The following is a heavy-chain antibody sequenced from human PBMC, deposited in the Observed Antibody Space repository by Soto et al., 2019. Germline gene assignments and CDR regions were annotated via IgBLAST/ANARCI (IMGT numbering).Heavy chain of an antibody. CDR2: INPDSGGT. J-gene: IGHJ2*01. Sequence: VKVSCKASXXXFTDYYVHWVRQAPGQGLEWVGWINPDSGGTNLAQRFQGRVTMTSDTSINTAYMELSSLRSDDTAVYYCAIRTGQLAIISEFDGDWFFEVWGRGTLVTVSS. CDR3: AIRTGQLAIISEFDGDWFFEV. CDR1: XXXFTDYY. V-gene: IGHV1-2*02. D-gene: IGHD2-2*01.